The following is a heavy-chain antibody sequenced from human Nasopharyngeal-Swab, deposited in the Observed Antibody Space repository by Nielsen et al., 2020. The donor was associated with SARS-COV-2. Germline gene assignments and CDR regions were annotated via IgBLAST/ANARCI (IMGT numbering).Heavy chain of an antibody. CDR3: TTDFYFDY. CDR1: GFVFRASA. CDR2: IGDKDHNYAT. J-gene: IGHJ4*02. Sequence: GEALKISCAASGFVFRASAMHWGRQASGKGLEWLGRIGDKDHNYATTYGASVKGRFTISRDDSKNMAFLQMDSLKTEDTALYYCTTDFYFDYWGQGTLVTVSS. V-gene: IGHV3-73*01.